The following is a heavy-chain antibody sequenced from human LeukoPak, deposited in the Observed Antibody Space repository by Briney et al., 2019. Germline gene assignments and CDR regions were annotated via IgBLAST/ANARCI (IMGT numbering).Heavy chain of an antibody. V-gene: IGHV3-23*01. CDR3: ARSRSSWYDWFDP. CDR1: GFTFSSYG. CDR2: ISGSGGST. Sequence: QTGGSLRLSCAASGFTFSSYGMSWVRQAPGKGLEWVSAISGSGGSTYYADSVKGRFTISRDNAKNSLYLQMNSLRAEDTALYYCARSRSSWYDWFDPWGQGTLVTVSS. D-gene: IGHD6-13*01. J-gene: IGHJ5*02.